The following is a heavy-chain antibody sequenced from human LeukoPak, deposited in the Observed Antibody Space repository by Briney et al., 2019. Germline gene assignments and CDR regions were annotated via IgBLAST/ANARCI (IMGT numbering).Heavy chain of an antibody. D-gene: IGHD4-17*01. CDR1: GFTFSNYN. J-gene: IGHJ3*02. CDR2: ISGSGGST. V-gene: IGHV3-23*01. Sequence: PGGSLRLSCAASGFTFSNYNMNWVRQAPGKGLEWVSAISGSGGSTYYADSVKGRFTISRDNSKNTLYLQMSSLRAEDTAVYYCAKGPYGGAFDIWGQGTMVTVSS. CDR3: AKGPYGGAFDI.